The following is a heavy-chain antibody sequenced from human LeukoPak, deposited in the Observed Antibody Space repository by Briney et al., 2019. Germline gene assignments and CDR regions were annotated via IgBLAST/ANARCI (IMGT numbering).Heavy chain of an antibody. V-gene: IGHV1-18*03. J-gene: IGHJ6*03. CDR2: INPYNDIT. Sequence: ASVKVSCKASGYTFTASGLCWVRQAPGQGLEWMGWINPYNDITDYAQTFKGRVTMTTDTSTSTAYMELRSLRSDDMAVYYCARLFGELLLPSDHFYYMDVWGKGTAVTVSS. CDR3: ARLFGELLLPSDHFYYMDV. CDR1: GYTFTASG. D-gene: IGHD3-10*02.